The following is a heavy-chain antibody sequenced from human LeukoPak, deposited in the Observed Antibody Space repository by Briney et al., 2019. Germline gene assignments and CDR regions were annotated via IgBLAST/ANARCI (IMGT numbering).Heavy chain of an antibody. V-gene: IGHV1-3*03. Sequence: GASVKVSCKASGYTFTSYAMHWVRQAPGQRLEWMGWINAGNGNTKYSQEFQGRVTITRDTSASTAYMELSSLRSEDMAVYYCARVCSGGSCYGSAFDIWGQGTMVTVSS. CDR2: INAGNGNT. D-gene: IGHD2-15*01. CDR1: GYTFTSYA. J-gene: IGHJ3*02. CDR3: ARVCSGGSCYGSAFDI.